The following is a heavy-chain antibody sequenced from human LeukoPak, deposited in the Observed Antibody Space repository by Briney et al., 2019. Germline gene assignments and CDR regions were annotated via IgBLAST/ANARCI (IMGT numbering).Heavy chain of an antibody. CDR1: GFTFSSYD. V-gene: IGHV3-13*01. Sequence: GGPLRLSCAASGFTFSSYDMHWVRQATGKGLEWVSAIGTAGDTYYPGSVKGRFTISRENAKNSLYLQMNSLRAGDTAVYYCASSKVGAAAGPQFDYWGQGTLVTVSS. D-gene: IGHD6-13*01. CDR2: IGTAGDT. J-gene: IGHJ4*02. CDR3: ASSKVGAAAGPQFDY.